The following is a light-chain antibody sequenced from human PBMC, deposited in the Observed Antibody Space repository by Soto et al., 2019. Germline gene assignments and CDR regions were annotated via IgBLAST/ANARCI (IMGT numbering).Light chain of an antibody. CDR3: QHRAGWPQALT. CDR1: QSVSNNY. Sequence: EILLTQSPGTLSLSPGERATLSFRASQSVSNNYLAWYQQKPGQAPRLLIYGASNRATGIPARFSGSGSGTDFTLTISSLEPEDFAVYFGQHRAGWPQALTFGGGTKVDIK. CDR2: GAS. J-gene: IGKJ4*01. V-gene: IGKV3-11*01.